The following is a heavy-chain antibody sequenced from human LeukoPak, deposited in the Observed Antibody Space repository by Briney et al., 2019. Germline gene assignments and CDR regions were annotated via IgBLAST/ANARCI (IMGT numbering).Heavy chain of an antibody. CDR3: AKDFVPRYDILTGLVDY. D-gene: IGHD3-9*01. Sequence: PGGSLRLSCAASGFTFDDYAMQWVRQAPGKGLEWVSGISWNSGTIGSADSVKGRFTISRDNAKNSLYLQMNSLRAEDTALYYCAKDFVPRYDILTGLVDYWGLGTLVTVSS. J-gene: IGHJ4*02. CDR2: ISWNSGTI. V-gene: IGHV3-9*01. CDR1: GFTFDDYA.